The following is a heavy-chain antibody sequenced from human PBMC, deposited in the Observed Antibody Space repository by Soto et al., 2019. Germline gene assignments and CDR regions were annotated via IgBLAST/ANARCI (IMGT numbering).Heavy chain of an antibody. V-gene: IGHV5-10-1*01. Sequence: PGESLKISCKGSGYSFTSYWISWVRQMPGKGLEWMGRIDPSDSYTNYSPSFQGHVTISADKSISTAYLQWSSLKASDTAMYYCARHSSPYCGCDCYSYSSSYGMDVWGQGTTVTV. CDR1: GYSFTSYW. D-gene: IGHD2-21*02. J-gene: IGHJ6*02. CDR3: ARHSSPYCGCDCYSYSSSYGMDV. CDR2: IDPSDSYT.